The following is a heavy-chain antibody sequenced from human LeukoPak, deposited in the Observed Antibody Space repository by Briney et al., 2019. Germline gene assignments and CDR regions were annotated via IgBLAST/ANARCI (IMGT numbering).Heavy chain of an antibody. D-gene: IGHD3-16*01. CDR1: GFTFSSYW. Sequence: GGSLRLSCAASGFTFSSYWMHWVRQGPGKGLVWVSRISTDGSSTDYADSAKGRFTISRENAKNTLYLQMNSLRAEDTAVYYCARTRTLPIAGGFDTWGQGSLVTVSS. CDR3: ARTRTLPIAGGFDT. J-gene: IGHJ5*02. V-gene: IGHV3-74*01. CDR2: ISTDGSST.